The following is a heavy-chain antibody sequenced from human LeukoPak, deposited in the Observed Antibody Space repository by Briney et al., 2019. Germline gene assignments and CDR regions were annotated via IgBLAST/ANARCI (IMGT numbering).Heavy chain of an antibody. J-gene: IGHJ4*02. CDR2: MNPNSGNT. CDR3: ARLTGSSGWYSGADY. CDR1: GYTFTGYY. D-gene: IGHD6-19*01. Sequence: ASVKVSCKASGYTFTGYYMHWVRQAPGQGLEWMGWMNPNSGNTGYAQKFQGRVTITRNTSISTAYMGLSSLRSEGTAVYYCARLTGSSGWYSGADYWGQGTLVTVSS. V-gene: IGHV1-8*03.